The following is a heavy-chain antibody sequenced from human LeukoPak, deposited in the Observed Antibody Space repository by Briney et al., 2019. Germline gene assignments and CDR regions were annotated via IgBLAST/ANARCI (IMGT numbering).Heavy chain of an antibody. CDR1: GFTFSSYS. J-gene: IGHJ4*02. CDR2: ISSSSSYI. D-gene: IGHD2-15*01. V-gene: IGHV3-21*01. Sequence: GGSLGLSCAASGFTFSSYSMNWVRQAPGKGLEWVSSISSSSSYIYYADSVKGRFTISRDNAKNSLYLQMNSLRAEDTAVYYCARDRLQSGSDYWGQGTLVTVSS. CDR3: ARDRLQSGSDY.